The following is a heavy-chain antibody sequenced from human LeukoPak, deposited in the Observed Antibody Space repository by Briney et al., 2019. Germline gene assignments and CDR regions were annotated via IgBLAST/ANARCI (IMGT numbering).Heavy chain of an antibody. CDR3: ARDPCSGGSCVDY. Sequence: PGRSLRLSCAASGFTFDDYAMHWVRQAPGKGLEWVSGISWNSGSIGYADSVKGRFTISRDNAKNSLYLQMNSLRAEDTALYYCARDPCSGGSCVDYWGQGTLVTVSS. D-gene: IGHD2-15*01. CDR2: ISWNSGSI. CDR1: GFTFDDYA. V-gene: IGHV3-9*01. J-gene: IGHJ4*02.